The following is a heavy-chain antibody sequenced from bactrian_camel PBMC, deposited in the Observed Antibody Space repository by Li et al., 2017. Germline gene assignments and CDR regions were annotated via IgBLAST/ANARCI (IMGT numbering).Heavy chain of an antibody. V-gene: IGHV3S1*01. CDR3: AARGIGCDLNTPDDFHF. CDR1: GYTYSSNC. D-gene: IGHD3*01. Sequence: HVQLVESGGGSVQPGGSLRLSCGASGYTYSSNCMGWIRQSPGKEREGVAALYPGGGTRLYADSVKGRFTISQDNAEEMLYLEMTMLGPDDTAVYYCAARGIGCDLNTPDDFHFWGRGTQVTVS. J-gene: IGHJ6*01. CDR2: LYPGGGTR.